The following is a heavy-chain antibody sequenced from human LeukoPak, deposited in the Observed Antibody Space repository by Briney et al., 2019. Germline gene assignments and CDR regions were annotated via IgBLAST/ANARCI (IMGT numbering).Heavy chain of an antibody. CDR1: GFTFSNYA. J-gene: IGHJ4*02. CDR3: AKVDSGIIAAGSPYFDY. D-gene: IGHD6-13*01. Sequence: GGSLRLSCAASGFTFSNYAMSWVRQAPGKGLEWVSSLSGSGGSTYHADSVKGRFTISRDNSKNTLYLQMNNLRAEDTAVYYCAKVDSGIIAAGSPYFDYWGQGTLVTVSS. V-gene: IGHV3-23*01. CDR2: LSGSGGST.